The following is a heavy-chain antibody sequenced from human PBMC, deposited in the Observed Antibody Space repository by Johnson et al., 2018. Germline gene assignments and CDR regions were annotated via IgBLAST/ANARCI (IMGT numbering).Heavy chain of an antibody. J-gene: IGHJ3*02. Sequence: VQLVQSGAEVKKPGESLKISCKGSGYSFTSYWIGWVRQMPGKGLEWMGIIYPGDSATRYSPSFQGQVTIPPDQSIRTASLQWSSLKAPDPAMYYCARRSTAIPGAFDIWGQGTMVTVSS. CDR2: IYPGDSAT. CDR1: GYSFTSYW. V-gene: IGHV5-51*03. D-gene: IGHD5-18*01. CDR3: ARRSTAIPGAFDI.